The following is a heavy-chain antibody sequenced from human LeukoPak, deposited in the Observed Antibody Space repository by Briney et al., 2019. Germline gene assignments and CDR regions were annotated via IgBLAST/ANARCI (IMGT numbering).Heavy chain of an antibody. CDR2: INPNSGGT. J-gene: IGHJ4*02. Sequence: ASVKVSCKASGYTFTGYYMHWVRQAPGQGLEWMGWINPNSGGTNYAQKFQGWVTMTRDTSISTAYMELSSLRSEDTAVYYCARGPITTRSHFDYWGQGTLVTVSS. V-gene: IGHV1-2*04. D-gene: IGHD3-22*01. CDR1: GYTFTGYY. CDR3: ARGPITTRSHFDY.